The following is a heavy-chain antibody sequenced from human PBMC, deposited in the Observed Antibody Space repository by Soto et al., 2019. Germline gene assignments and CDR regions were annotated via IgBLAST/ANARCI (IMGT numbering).Heavy chain of an antibody. V-gene: IGHV3-23*01. CDR3: AKNNMGYYLDY. CDR2: ISGSGGTT. Sequence: EVQVLESGGALVQPGGSLRLSCAASGFTFSNYAMRWVRQAPGKGLEWVSSISGSGGTTYYADSVKGRLTLSRDNSKNTLYLQMNSLRVEDTAVYYCAKNNMGYYLDYWGQGTLVTVSS. J-gene: IGHJ4*02. D-gene: IGHD3-10*01. CDR1: GFTFSNYA.